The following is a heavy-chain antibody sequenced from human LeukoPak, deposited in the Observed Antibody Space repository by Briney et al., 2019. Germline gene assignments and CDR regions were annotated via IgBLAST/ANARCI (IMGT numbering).Heavy chain of an antibody. CDR3: AAYYYDSSGYFERDY. CDR1: GFTFSSYG. CDR2: IRYDGSNK. V-gene: IGHV3-30*02. D-gene: IGHD3-22*01. J-gene: IGHJ4*02. Sequence: GGSLRLSCAASGFTFSSYGMHWVRQAPGKGLEWVAFIRYDGSNKYYAGSVKGRFTISRDNSKNTLYLQMNSLRAEDTAVYYCAAYYYDSSGYFERDYWGQGTLVTVSS.